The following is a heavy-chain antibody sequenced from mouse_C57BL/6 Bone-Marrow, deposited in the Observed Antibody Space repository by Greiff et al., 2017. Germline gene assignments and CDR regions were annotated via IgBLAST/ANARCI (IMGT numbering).Heavy chain of an antibody. CDR1: GYTFTSYD. Sequence: QVQLQQSGPELVKPGASVKLSCKASGYTFTSYDINWVKQRPGQGLEWIGWIYPRDGSTKYNEKFKGKATLTVDTSSSTAYMELHSLTAEDSAVYFWGRDDGSSYWYFDVWGTGTTVTVSS. CDR3: GRDDGSSYWYFDV. CDR2: IYPRDGST. J-gene: IGHJ1*03. D-gene: IGHD1-1*01. V-gene: IGHV1-85*01.